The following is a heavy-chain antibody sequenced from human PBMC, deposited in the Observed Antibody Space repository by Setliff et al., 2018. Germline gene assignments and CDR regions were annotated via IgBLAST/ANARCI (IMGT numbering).Heavy chain of an antibody. J-gene: IGHJ4*02. D-gene: IGHD4-17*01. Sequence: SETLSLTCAVSGYSISSGYYWGWIRQPPGKGLEWIGSIYHSGSTYHNPSLRSRVTISLDTSKNQFSPKLTSVTAADTAVYYCAGGRRYDYGWDFDYWGQGTLVTVSS. CDR3: AGGRRYDYGWDFDY. V-gene: IGHV4-38-2*01. CDR1: GYSISSGYY. CDR2: IYHSGST.